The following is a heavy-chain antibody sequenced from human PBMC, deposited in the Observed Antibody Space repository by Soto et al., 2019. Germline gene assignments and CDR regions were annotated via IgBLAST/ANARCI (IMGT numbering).Heavy chain of an antibody. CDR3: ARDGEMATIDC. CDR1: GGSISSGGYY. J-gene: IGHJ4*02. V-gene: IGHV4-31*03. CDR2: IYYSGST. Sequence: QVQLQESGPGLVKPSQTLCLSCTVSGGSISSGGYYWSWIRQHPGKGLEWIGYIYYSGSTYYNPSLKSRVTISVDTSKNQFSLKLSSVTDADTAVYYCARDGEMATIDCWGQGTLVTVSS. D-gene: IGHD5-12*01.